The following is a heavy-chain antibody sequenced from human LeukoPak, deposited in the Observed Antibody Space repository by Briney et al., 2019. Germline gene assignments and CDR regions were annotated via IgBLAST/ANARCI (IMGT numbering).Heavy chain of an antibody. J-gene: IGHJ4*02. Sequence: GGSLRLSCAASGFTFSSYAMHWVRRAPGKGLEWVAVISYDGSNKYYANSVKGRFTISRDNSKNTLYLQMNSLRAEDTAVYYCARTPADGSGWYGDYFDYWGQGTLVTVSS. CDR2: ISYDGSNK. CDR3: ARTPADGSGWYGDYFDY. CDR1: GFTFSSYA. V-gene: IGHV3-30-3*01. D-gene: IGHD6-19*01.